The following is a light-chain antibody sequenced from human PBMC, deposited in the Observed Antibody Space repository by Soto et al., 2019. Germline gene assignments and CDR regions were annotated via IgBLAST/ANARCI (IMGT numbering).Light chain of an antibody. J-gene: IGLJ3*02. CDR2: SNS. Sequence: QSVLTQPPSVSGAPGQRVTISCTGTSSNTGAGYDVHWYQQHPGTAPKYLIYSNSNRPSGVPDRFAGSKSGTSASLAISGLQAEDEADYFCQSYDTSLRGWVFGGGTKLTVL. CDR3: QSYDTSLRGWV. V-gene: IGLV1-40*01. CDR1: SSNTGAGYD.